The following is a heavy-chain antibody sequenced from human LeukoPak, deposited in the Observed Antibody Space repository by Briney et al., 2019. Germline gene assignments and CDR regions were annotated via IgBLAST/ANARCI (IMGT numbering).Heavy chain of an antibody. CDR1: GFTFSDYY. D-gene: IGHD4-17*01. V-gene: IGHV3-7*01. J-gene: IGHJ4*02. CDR3: ARDPIYGDLDY. Sequence: GGSLRLSCAASGFTFSDYYMSWIRQAPGKGLEWVANIKKDGSEKYYVGSVKGRFAISRDNAKNSLYLQMNSLRPEDTAVYYCARDPIYGDLDYWGQGTRVTVSS. CDR2: IKKDGSEK.